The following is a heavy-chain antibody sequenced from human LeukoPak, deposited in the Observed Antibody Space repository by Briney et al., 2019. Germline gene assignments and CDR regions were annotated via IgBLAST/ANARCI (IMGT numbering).Heavy chain of an antibody. J-gene: IGHJ4*02. V-gene: IGHV3-23*01. CDR3: AKPIAARYDFDY. D-gene: IGHD6-6*01. Sequence: TGGSLRLSCAASGFTFSSYAMSWVREAPGKGLGWVSAISGSGGSTYYADSVKGRFTISRDNSKNTLYLQMNSLRAEDTAVYYCAKPIAARYDFDYWGQGTLVTVSS. CDR1: GFTFSSYA. CDR2: ISGSGGST.